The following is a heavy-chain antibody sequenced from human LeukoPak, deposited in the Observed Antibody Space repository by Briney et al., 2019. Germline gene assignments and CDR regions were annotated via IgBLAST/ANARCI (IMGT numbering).Heavy chain of an antibody. V-gene: IGHV4-38-2*02. CDR3: AREGYCSGGSCLYYYYYYMDV. CDR1: GYSISSGYY. J-gene: IGHJ6*03. Sequence: PSETLSLTCTVSGYSISSGYYWGGIRQPPGKRLEWIGSIYHSGSTYYNPSLKSRVTISVDTSKNQFSLKLSSVTAADTAVYYCAREGYCSGGSCLYYYYYYMDVWGKGTTVTVSS. D-gene: IGHD2-15*01. CDR2: IYHSGST.